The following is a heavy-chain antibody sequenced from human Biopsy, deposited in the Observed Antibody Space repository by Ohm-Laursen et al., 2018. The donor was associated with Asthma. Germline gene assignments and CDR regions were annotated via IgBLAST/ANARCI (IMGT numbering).Heavy chain of an antibody. CDR1: GFTFSNAW. CDR2: IKSKTDGGTT. D-gene: IGHD4-17*01. Sequence: LSLTCAASGFTFSNAWMSWVRQAPGKGLEWVGRIKSKTDGGTTDYAAPVKGRFTISRDASKNKLYLQMNSLKTEDAAMYYCATFPYGDYLPLDYWGQGTLVTVSS. V-gene: IGHV3-15*01. CDR3: ATFPYGDYLPLDY. J-gene: IGHJ4*02.